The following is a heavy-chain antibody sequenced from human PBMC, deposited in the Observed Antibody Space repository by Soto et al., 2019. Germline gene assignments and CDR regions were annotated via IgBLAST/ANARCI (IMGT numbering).Heavy chain of an antibody. V-gene: IGHV3-9*01. CDR2: ISWNSGSI. CDR1: GFTFDDYA. CDR3: AKDSSSWYAFDI. D-gene: IGHD6-13*01. J-gene: IGHJ3*02. Sequence: GGSLRLSCAASGFTFDDYAMHWVRQAPGKGLEWVSGISWNSGSIGYADSVKGRFIISRDNAKNSLYLQMNSLRAEDTALYYCAKDSSSWYAFDIWGQGTMVTVSS.